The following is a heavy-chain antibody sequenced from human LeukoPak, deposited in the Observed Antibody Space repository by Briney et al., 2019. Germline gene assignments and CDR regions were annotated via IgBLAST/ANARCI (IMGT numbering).Heavy chain of an antibody. D-gene: IGHD4-17*01. CDR3: TRMTTGHDY. Sequence: SKTLSLTCAVSGVSFDDYYWAWVRQTPGKGLEWIGEINHSGYTNDSPSLKSRVTLSIDTSRKQFSFNLRSVTVADAGIYYCTRMTTGHDYWGQGTLVTVSS. CDR1: GVSFDDYY. V-gene: IGHV4-34*01. J-gene: IGHJ4*02. CDR2: INHSGYT.